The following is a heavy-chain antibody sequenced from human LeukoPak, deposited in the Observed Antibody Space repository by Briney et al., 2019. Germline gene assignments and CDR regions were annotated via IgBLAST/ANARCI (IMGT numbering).Heavy chain of an antibody. CDR1: GFTFSSYA. V-gene: IGHV3-23*01. D-gene: IGHD2-15*01. Sequence: GGSLRLSCAASGFTFSSYAMSWVRQAPGKGLEWVSAISGSSANTYYAASVEGRFTISRDNSKNTLYLQLNSLRAEDTAVYYCAKDFRVVVAATFDSWGQGTLVTVSS. CDR2: ISGSSANT. J-gene: IGHJ4*02. CDR3: AKDFRVVVAATFDS.